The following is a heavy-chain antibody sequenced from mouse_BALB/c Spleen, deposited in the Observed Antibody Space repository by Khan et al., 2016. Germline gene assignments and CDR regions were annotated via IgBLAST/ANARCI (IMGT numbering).Heavy chain of an antibody. CDR2: INTETGEP. CDR3: ASPWLRRAWFAY. J-gene: IGHJ3*01. CDR1: GYTFTDYS. Sequence: QIQLVQSGPELKKPGETVKISCKASGYTFTDYSIHWVKQAPGKGLKWMGWINTETGEPTYADDFKGRFAFSLETSASTAYLQINNLKNEETATCFCASPWLRRAWFAYWGQGTLVTVST. D-gene: IGHD2-2*01. V-gene: IGHV9-2-1*01.